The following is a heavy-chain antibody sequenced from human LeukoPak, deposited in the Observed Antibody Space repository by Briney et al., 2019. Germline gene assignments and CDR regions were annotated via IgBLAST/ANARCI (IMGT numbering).Heavy chain of an antibody. V-gene: IGHV4-39*07. D-gene: IGHD3-10*01. J-gene: IGHJ4*02. CDR3: ARADYYGSGSYGGCVDY. CDR1: GGSISRSGYY. CDR2: IYYSGST. Sequence: SETLSLTCTVSGGSISRSGYYWGWIRQPPGKGLEWIGSIYYSGSTYYNPSLKSRVTISVDTSKNQFSLKLSSVTAADTAVYYCARADYYGSGSYGGCVDYWGQGTLVTVSS.